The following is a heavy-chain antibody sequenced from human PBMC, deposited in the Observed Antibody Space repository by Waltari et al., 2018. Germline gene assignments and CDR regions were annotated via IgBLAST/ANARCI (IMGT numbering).Heavy chain of an antibody. J-gene: IGHJ4*02. V-gene: IGHV4-39*07. CDR2: IYYSGST. CDR3: ARESSGDCGGDCHLNFDY. Sequence: QLQLQESGPGLVKPSETLSLTCTVSGGSISSSSYYWGWIRQPPGKGLEWIGSIYYSGSTYYNPSLKSRVTISVDTSKNQFSLKLSSVTAADTAVYYCARESSGDCGGDCHLNFDYWGQGTLVTVSS. CDR1: GGSISSSSYY. D-gene: IGHD2-21*01.